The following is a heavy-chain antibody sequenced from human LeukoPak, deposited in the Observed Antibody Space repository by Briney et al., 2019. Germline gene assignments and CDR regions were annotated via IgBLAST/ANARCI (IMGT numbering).Heavy chain of an antibody. CDR2: ISSSGSTI. Sequence: PGGSLRLSCAAYGFTFSSYEMNWVRQAPGKGLDWVSYISSSGSTIHYADSVKGRFTISRDNAKNSLYLQMNSLRAEDTAVYYCARDCTNGVCWDYWGQGTLVTVSS. CDR1: GFTFSSYE. J-gene: IGHJ4*02. V-gene: IGHV3-48*03. D-gene: IGHD2-8*01. CDR3: ARDCTNGVCWDY.